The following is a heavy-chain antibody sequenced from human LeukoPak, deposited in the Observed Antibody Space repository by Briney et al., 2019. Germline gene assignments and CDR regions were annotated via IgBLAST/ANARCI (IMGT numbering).Heavy chain of an antibody. CDR3: ARDHAFDV. CDR1: GYTFNIYH. V-gene: IGHV1-18*01. CDR2: VSTYNGDT. J-gene: IGHJ3*01. Sequence: GASVKVSCKASGYTFNIYHISWVRQAPGQGLEWIGWVSTYNGDTHYAQKVQGRVTMTTDTSTNTAYTELTSLRSDDTAVYYCARDHAFDVWGQGTLVIVSS.